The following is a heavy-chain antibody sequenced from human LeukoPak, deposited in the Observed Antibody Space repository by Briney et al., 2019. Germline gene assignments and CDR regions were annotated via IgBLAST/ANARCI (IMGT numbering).Heavy chain of an antibody. CDR2: INSDESNT. J-gene: IGHJ3*02. D-gene: IGHD2-8*01. CDR1: GFTFSHYL. CDR3: GRGGNGIDI. Sequence: TRGSLRLSCAASGFTFSHYLMHWVRQAPGKGLVWVSRINSDESNTNSYADSVKGRFIISRDNAKNTLYLQMNSLRAEDTAVYFCGRGGNGIDIWGQGTTVIVSS. V-gene: IGHV3-74*01.